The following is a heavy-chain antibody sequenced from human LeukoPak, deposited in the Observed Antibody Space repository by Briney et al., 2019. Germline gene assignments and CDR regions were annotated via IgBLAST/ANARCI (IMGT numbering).Heavy chain of an antibody. J-gene: IGHJ4*02. CDR2: ISGSCGST. CDR1: GFTFSSYA. CDR3: ANERLTTTAFDY. V-gene: IGHV3-23*01. Sequence: RTGGSVSLSCAASGFTFSSYAMSWVRQAPGKGLEGVSVISGSCGSTYYTHSVKGRFTISRDNSKNTLYLQMNSLRAEDTAVYYCANERLTTTAFDYWGQGTLVTVSS. D-gene: IGHD1-1*01.